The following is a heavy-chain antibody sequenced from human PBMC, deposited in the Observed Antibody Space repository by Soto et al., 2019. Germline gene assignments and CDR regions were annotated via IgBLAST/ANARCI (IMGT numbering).Heavy chain of an antibody. Sequence: EVQLVESGGGLVKPGESLRLSCTVSGFALSSYAMTWVRQAPGKGLEWLASISSSRNFKYYGDSVKGRFIISRDNAKNSLYLQMNSLRVEDTAMYFCTTEEFEVDYWGQGTLVTVSS. D-gene: IGHD3-10*01. CDR1: GFALSSYA. CDR3: TTEEFEVDY. J-gene: IGHJ4*02. V-gene: IGHV3-21*01. CDR2: ISSSRNFK.